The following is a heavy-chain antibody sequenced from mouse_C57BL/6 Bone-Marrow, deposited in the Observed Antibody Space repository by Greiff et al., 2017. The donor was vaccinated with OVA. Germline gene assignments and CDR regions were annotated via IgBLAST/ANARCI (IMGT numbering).Heavy chain of an antibody. CDR3: ARRYDYDYAMDY. D-gene: IGHD2-4*01. CDR2: IDPSDSYT. CDR1: GYTFTSYW. V-gene: IGHV1-59*01. J-gene: IGHJ4*01. Sequence: QVQLQQSGAELVRPGTSVKLSCKASGYTFTSYWMHWVKQRPGQGLEWIGVIDPSDSYTNYNQKFKGKATLTVDTSSSTAYMQLSSLTSEDSAVYYCARRYDYDYAMDYWGQGTSVTVSS.